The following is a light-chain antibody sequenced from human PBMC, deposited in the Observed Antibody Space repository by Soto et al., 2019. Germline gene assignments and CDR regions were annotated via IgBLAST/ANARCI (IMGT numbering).Light chain of an antibody. V-gene: IGKV3-11*01. Sequence: EVVLTQSPDTLSLSPGERATLSCRASQSVSSFLAWSQQKPRQAPRLLIYDAFNTATGISAMFCGSGSGTDFTVTISGLESEDFAVYYCQHRSSWPGAFGPGTKVDIK. CDR2: DAF. CDR1: QSVSSF. CDR3: QHRSSWPGA. J-gene: IGKJ3*01.